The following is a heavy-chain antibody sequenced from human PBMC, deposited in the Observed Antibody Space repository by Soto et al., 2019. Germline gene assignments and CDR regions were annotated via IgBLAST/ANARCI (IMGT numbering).Heavy chain of an antibody. CDR2: ISYDGSNK. CDR3: ARAEIRFLEWAPFNY. CDR1: GFTFSSYA. D-gene: IGHD3-3*01. V-gene: IGHV3-30-3*01. J-gene: IGHJ4*02. Sequence: QVQLVESGGGVVQPGRSLRLSCAASGFTFSSYAIHWVRQAPGKGLEWVAVISYDGSNKYYADSVKGRFTISRDNSKNTLYLQMNSLRAEDTAVYYCARAEIRFLEWAPFNYWGQGTLVTVSS.